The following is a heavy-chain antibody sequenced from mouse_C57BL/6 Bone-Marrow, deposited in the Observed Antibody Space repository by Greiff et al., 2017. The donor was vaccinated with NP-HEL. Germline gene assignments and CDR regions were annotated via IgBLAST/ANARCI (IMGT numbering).Heavy chain of an antibody. D-gene: IGHD2-5*01. CDR2: IDPEDGEP. Sequence: VQLQQSGAELVKPGASVKLSCTASGFNIKDYYMHWVKQRTEQGLEWIGRIDPEDGEPKYAPQFQGKATITADTSSNTAYLQLSSLTSEDTAVYYCARSVYSIYAFDYGGRGTTLTVSS. CDR1: GFNIKDYY. CDR3: ARSVYSIYAFDY. J-gene: IGHJ2*01. V-gene: IGHV14-2*01.